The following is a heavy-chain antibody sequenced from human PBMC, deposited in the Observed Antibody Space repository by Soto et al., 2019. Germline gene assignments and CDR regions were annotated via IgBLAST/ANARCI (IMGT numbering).Heavy chain of an antibody. CDR3: ARDGLRYFDWLLSE. D-gene: IGHD3-9*01. Sequence: QVQLVQSGAEVKKPGASVKVSCKASGGTFSSYAISWVRQAPGQGLEWMGGIIPIFGTANYAQKFQGRVTIDADECTSTGYMELSRMGSEDTAVYYCARDGLRYFDWLLSEWGQGALVTVSS. V-gene: IGHV1-69*01. J-gene: IGHJ4*02. CDR1: GGTFSSYA. CDR2: IIPIFGTA.